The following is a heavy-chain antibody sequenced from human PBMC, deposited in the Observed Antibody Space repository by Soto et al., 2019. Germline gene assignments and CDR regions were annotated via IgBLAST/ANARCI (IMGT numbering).Heavy chain of an antibody. D-gene: IGHD1-7*01. V-gene: IGHV3-23*01. CDR2: SSATGAGT. J-gene: IGHJ4*02. CDR1: GFTFSSYG. Sequence: EVQLLESRGGLVQPGGSLRLSCAASGFTFSSYGMTWVHQAPGKGLEWVSFSSATGAGTYYADSVKGRFTISRDNSKNTLYLQMTSLRADDTAVYYCAKDRRAGGNYGFYSDFWGQGALVIVSS. CDR3: AKDRRAGGNYGFYSDF.